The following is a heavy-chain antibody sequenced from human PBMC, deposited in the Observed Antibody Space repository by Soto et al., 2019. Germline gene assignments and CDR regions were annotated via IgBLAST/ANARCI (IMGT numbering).Heavy chain of an antibody. CDR2: IYYSGST. CDR3: ARFRQQQLVSWDYFSYTAF. Sequence: GKGLEWIGYIYYSGSTNYNPSLKSRVTISVDTSKNKFSLKLSSVTAADTAVYYCARFRQQQLVSWDYFSYTAFWRKGTTVPV. J-gene: IGHJ6*03. D-gene: IGHD6-13*01. V-gene: IGHV4-59*01.